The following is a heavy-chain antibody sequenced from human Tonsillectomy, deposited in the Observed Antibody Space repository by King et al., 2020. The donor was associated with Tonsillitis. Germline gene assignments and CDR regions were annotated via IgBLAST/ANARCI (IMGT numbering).Heavy chain of an antibody. J-gene: IGHJ3*02. D-gene: IGHD1-7*01. CDR1: SYSISSGYY. Sequence: HVQLQESGPGLVKPSETLSLTCAVSSYSISSGYYWGWIRQPPGKGLEWIGNIYHSGSTWYNPSLKSRVTISVDTSKNQFSLELRSVTAADTAVYYCAKIGPIHCAGTCCGRCGFDIWGQGTMVTVSS. CDR2: IYHSGST. V-gene: IGHV4-38-2*01. CDR3: AKIGPIHCAGTCCGRCGFDI.